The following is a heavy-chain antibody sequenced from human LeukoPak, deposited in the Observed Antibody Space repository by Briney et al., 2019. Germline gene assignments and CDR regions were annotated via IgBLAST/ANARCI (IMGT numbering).Heavy chain of an antibody. CDR1: EFTFSTYS. V-gene: IGHV3-21*01. Sequence: GSLRLSCAASEFTFSTYSMNWVRQAPGKGLEWVSSISSSSSYIYYADSVKGRFTISRDNAKNSLYLQMNSLRAEDTAVYYCARGENNYGYYYFDYWGQGTLVTVSS. CDR3: ARGENNYGYYYFDY. D-gene: IGHD5-18*01. CDR2: ISSSSSYI. J-gene: IGHJ4*02.